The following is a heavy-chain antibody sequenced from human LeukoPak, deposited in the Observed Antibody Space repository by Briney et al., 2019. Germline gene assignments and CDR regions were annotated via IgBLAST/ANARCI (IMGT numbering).Heavy chain of an antibody. CDR3: ARDLRGDY. V-gene: IGHV3-48*02. CDR1: GFTFSRFS. Sequence: GGSLRLSCAASGFTFSRFSMNWVRQAPGKGLEWVSYISSSSSTIYYADSVKGRFTISRDNAKNPLYLQMNSLRDEDTALYYCARDLRGDYWGQGTPVTVSS. CDR2: ISSSSSTI. J-gene: IGHJ4*02.